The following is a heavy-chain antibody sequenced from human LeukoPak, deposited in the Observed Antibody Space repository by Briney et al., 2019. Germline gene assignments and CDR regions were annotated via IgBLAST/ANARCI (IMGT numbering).Heavy chain of an antibody. CDR2: MNPNSGDT. J-gene: IGHJ5*02. Sequence: ASVKVSCKASGYTFIGYDINWVRQATGQGLEWMGWMNPNSGDTGYAQKFQGRVTMTRDTSISTAYMELTSLTSDDTAVYYCARQVRTSGKDPWGQGTLVTVSS. V-gene: IGHV1-8*01. D-gene: IGHD1-1*01. CDR1: GYTFIGYD. CDR3: ARQVRTSGKDP.